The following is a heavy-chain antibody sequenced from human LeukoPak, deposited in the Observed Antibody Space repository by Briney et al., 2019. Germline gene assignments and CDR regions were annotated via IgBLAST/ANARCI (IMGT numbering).Heavy chain of an antibody. J-gene: IGHJ3*02. V-gene: IGHV3-30*02. CDR2: IRYDGSNK. D-gene: IGHD3-22*01. CDR1: GFTFSSYG. CDR3: AKGSQTSSGYSNGPHAFDI. Sequence: GGSLRLSCAASGFTFSSYGMHWVRQAPGKGLEWVPFIRYDGSNKYYADSVKGRFTISRDNSKNTLYLQMNSLRAEDTAVYYCAKGSQTSSGYSNGPHAFDIWGQGTMVTVSS.